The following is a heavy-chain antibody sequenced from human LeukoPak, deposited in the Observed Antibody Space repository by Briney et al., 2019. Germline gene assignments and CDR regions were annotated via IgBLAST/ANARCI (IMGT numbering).Heavy chain of an antibody. V-gene: IGHV3-30-3*01. CDR1: GFTFSSYA. CDR3: ARACRGGSCYSS. Sequence: AGGSLRLSCAASGFTFSSYAMHWVRQAPGKGLEWVAVISYDGSNKYYADSVKGRFTISRDNSKNTLYLQMNSLRAEDTAVYYCARACRGGSCYSSWGQGTLVTVSS. D-gene: IGHD2-15*01. J-gene: IGHJ4*02. CDR2: ISYDGSNK.